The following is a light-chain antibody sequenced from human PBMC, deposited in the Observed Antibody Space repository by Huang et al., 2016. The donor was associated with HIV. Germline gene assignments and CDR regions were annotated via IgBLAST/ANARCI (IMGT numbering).Light chain of an antibody. J-gene: IGKJ4*01. CDR3: QQRSAWPRT. CDR2: DAS. CDR1: QSVHSY. Sequence: EIVLTQSSATLSLSPGERATPSCRASQSVHSYLAWYQQKPGQTPRLLIYDASTRATGIPARFSGSGSGTYFTITISNQQSEDFAVYYCQQRSAWPRTFGGGTKVEI. V-gene: IGKV3-11*01.